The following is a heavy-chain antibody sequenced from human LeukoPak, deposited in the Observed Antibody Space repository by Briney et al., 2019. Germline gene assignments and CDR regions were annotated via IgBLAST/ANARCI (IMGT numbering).Heavy chain of an antibody. D-gene: IGHD2-8*01. CDR3: AKAMYATSSVIG. V-gene: IGHV1-18*01. CDR2: ISASSGET. CDR1: GYNFNIYG. J-gene: IGHJ4*02. Sequence: GASVRVSCKASGYNFNIYGITWVRQAPGQGLEWMGWISASSGETHFAQNLQGRLTMTTDTSTTTAYLELKSLTSDDTALYFCAKAMYATSSVIGWGQGTLVTVS.